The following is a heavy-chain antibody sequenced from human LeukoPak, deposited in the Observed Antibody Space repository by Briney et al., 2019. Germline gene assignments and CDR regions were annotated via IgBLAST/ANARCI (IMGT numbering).Heavy chain of an antibody. D-gene: IGHD4-17*01. J-gene: IGHJ4*02. V-gene: IGHV3-23*01. CDR2: ISGSGGST. CDR1: GFIFNNYG. Sequence: GGSLRLSCAASGFIFNNYGLIWVRQAPGKGLEWVSAISGSGGSTYYADSVKGRFTISRDNSKNTLYLQMNSLRAEDTAVYYCARSPVTCFDYWGQGTLVTVSS. CDR3: ARSPVTCFDY.